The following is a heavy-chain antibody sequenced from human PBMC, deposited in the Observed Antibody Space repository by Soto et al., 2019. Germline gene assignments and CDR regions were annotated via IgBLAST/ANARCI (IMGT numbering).Heavy chain of an antibody. CDR2: ISSSSSTI. J-gene: IGHJ4*02. CDR3: ATQSSSFYFDY. CDR1: GFTFSSYS. V-gene: IGHV3-48*01. D-gene: IGHD6-13*01. Sequence: EVQLVESGGGLVQPGGSLRLSCAASGFTFSSYSMNWVRQAPGKGLEWASYISSSSSTIYYADSVKGRFTISRDNAKNSLYLQMNSLRAEDTAVYYCATQSSSFYFDYWGQGTLVTVSS.